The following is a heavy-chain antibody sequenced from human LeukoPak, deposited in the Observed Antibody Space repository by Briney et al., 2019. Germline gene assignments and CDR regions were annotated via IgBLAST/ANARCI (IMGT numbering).Heavy chain of an antibody. Sequence: ASVKVSCKASGYTFTSYAMNWVRQAPGQGLEWMGWINTNTGNPTYAQGFTGRFVFSLDTSVSTAYLQISNLKAEDTAVYYCARAIVCSGGSCRDYFDYWGQGTLVTVSS. CDR1: GYTFTSYA. V-gene: IGHV7-4-1*02. CDR2: INTNTGNP. CDR3: ARAIVCSGGSCRDYFDY. D-gene: IGHD2-15*01. J-gene: IGHJ4*02.